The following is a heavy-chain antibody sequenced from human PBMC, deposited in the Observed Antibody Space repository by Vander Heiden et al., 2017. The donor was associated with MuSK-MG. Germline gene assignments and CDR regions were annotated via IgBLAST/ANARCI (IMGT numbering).Heavy chain of an antibody. CDR2: IKQDGSEK. Sequence: EVQLVESGGGLVQPGGSLSLSCAAPGFPFSSYWMSWVRQAPGKGLEWVANIKQDGSEKYYVDSVKGRFTISRDNAKNSLYLQMNSLRAEDTAVYYCARDGEEWLPGDYWGQGTLVTVSS. D-gene: IGHD6-19*01. CDR3: ARDGEEWLPGDY. J-gene: IGHJ4*02. CDR1: GFPFSSYW. V-gene: IGHV3-7*01.